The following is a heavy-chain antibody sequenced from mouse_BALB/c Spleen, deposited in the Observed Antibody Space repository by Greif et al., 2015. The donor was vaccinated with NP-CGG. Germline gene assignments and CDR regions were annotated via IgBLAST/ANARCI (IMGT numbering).Heavy chain of an antibody. CDR2: INSNGGST. J-gene: IGHJ4*01. CDR1: GFTFRSYY. D-gene: IGHD2-2*01. CDR3: ARGGLRGAMDY. Sequence: EVMLVESGGGLVKLGGSLKLSCAASGFTFRSYYMSWVRQTPEKRLELVAAINSNGGSTYYPDTVKGRFTISRDNAKNPLYLQVSSLKSEDTALYYCARGGLRGAMDYWGQGTSVTVSS. V-gene: IGHV5-6-2*01.